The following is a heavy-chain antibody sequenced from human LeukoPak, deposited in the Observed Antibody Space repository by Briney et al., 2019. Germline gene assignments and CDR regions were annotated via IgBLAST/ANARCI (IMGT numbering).Heavy chain of an antibody. Sequence: SETLSLTCTVSGGSISSYYWSWIRQPPGKGLEWIGYIYYSGSTNYNPSPKSRVTISVDTSKNQFSLKLSSVTAADTAVYYCARDLSSLGFDPWGQGTLVTVSS. CDR3: ARDLSSLGFDP. J-gene: IGHJ5*02. V-gene: IGHV4-59*01. CDR2: IYYSGST. CDR1: GGSISSYY.